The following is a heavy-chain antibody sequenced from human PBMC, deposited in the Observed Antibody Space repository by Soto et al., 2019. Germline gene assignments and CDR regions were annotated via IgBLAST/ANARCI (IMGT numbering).Heavy chain of an antibody. CDR1: GGSFDTYY. Sequence: SQTLSLPCVVSGGSFDTYYWNWIRQSPGKGLEWIGESNHRGSNNYSPSLKSRVTISLDTSKNQFSLKLTSVTAADTAVYYCARGGSSDWQVALDMWGQGTMVTVSS. CDR3: ARGGSSDWQVALDM. D-gene: IGHD6-19*01. V-gene: IGHV4-34*01. CDR2: SNHRGSN. J-gene: IGHJ3*02.